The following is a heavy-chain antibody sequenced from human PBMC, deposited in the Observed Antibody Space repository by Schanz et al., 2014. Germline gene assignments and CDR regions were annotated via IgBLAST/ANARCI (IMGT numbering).Heavy chain of an antibody. CDR1: GFSFSSYS. J-gene: IGHJ4*02. V-gene: IGHV3-21*01. D-gene: IGHD3-9*01. Sequence: DLVESGGGLIQRGESLRLSCSASGFSFSSYSMNWVRQAPGKGLEWVSSISSSSSYIYYADSVKGRFTISRDNAKNSLYLQMNSLRAEDTAVYYCARDSRPNYDFLTAYYSIDYWGQGTLVTVSS. CDR3: ARDSRPNYDFLTAYYSIDY. CDR2: ISSSSSYI.